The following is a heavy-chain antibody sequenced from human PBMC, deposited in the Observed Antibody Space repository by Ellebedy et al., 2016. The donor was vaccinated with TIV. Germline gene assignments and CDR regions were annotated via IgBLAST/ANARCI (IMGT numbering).Heavy chain of an antibody. CDR2: INAGSGNT. Sequence: ASVKVSCKASGYTFTSYAMHWVRQAPGQRLEWMGWINAGSGNTKYSQKFQGRVTITRDTSASTAYMELSSLRYEDTAVYYCARWSSGWTGAFDIWGQGTMVTVSS. CDR3: ARWSSGWTGAFDI. CDR1: GYTFTSYA. D-gene: IGHD6-19*01. V-gene: IGHV1-3*01. J-gene: IGHJ3*02.